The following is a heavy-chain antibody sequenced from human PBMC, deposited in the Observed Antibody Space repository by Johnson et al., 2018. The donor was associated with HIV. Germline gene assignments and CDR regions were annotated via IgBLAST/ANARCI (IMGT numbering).Heavy chain of an antibody. Sequence: QMQLVESGGGVVQPGRSLRLSCAASGFTFNTYGMHWVRQAPGKGLEWVAVIWYDGNNKYYADSVKGRVTISRDNSKNTLYLQMNSLRAEDTAMYYCAKDNLKRTRGSDAFDIWGQGTRVTVSS. CDR1: GFTFNTYG. D-gene: IGHD2-15*01. CDR2: IWYDGNNK. J-gene: IGHJ3*02. V-gene: IGHV3-33*06. CDR3: AKDNLKRTRGSDAFDI.